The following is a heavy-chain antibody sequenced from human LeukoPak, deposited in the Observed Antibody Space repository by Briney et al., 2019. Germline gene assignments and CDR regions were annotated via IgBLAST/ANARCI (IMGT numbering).Heavy chain of an antibody. Sequence: SETLSLTCAVYGGSFSGYYWSWIRQPPGKGREWIGEINHSGSTNYNPSLKSRVTISVDTSKNQFSLKLSSVTAADTAVYYCARPYGSGSYYNSYYYYMDVWGKGTTVTISS. CDR3: ARPYGSGSYYNSYYYYMDV. D-gene: IGHD3-10*01. CDR1: GGSFSGYY. V-gene: IGHV4-34*01. CDR2: INHSGST. J-gene: IGHJ6*03.